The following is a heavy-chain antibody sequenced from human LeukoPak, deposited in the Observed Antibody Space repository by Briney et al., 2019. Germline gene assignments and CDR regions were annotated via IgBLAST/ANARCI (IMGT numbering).Heavy chain of an antibody. CDR2: IQPNGKDK. V-gene: IGHV3-30*02. CDR1: GFTFNNYG. CDR3: AKRDRVTEFDY. D-gene: IGHD2-21*02. Sequence: GGSPRLSCAASGFTFNNYGMHWVRQAPGKGLEWVTLIQPNGKDKYYADSVKGRFTVSRDNSNNMLYLQLNSLRVDDTAIYYCAKRDRVTEFDYWGQGTLVTVSS. J-gene: IGHJ4*02.